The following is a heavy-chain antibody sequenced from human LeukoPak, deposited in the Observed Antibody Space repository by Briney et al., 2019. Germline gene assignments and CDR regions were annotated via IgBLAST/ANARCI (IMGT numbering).Heavy chain of an antibody. CDR3: ASRGYSYGPDPDFDY. Sequence: GASVTVSFKASGYTFTGYYMHWVRQAPGQGLEWMGWINPNSGGTNYAQKFQGRVTMTRDTSISTAYMELSRLRSDDTAVYYCASRGYSYGPDPDFDYWGQGTLVTVSS. CDR1: GYTFTGYY. V-gene: IGHV1-2*02. D-gene: IGHD5-18*01. CDR2: INPNSGGT. J-gene: IGHJ4*02.